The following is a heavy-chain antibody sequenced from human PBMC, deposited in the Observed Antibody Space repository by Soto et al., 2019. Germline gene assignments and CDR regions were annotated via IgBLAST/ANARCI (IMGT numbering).Heavy chain of an antibody. CDR3: AEGGNWKPSFDI. Sequence: PGGSLRLSCAASGVTFSSYVMSWVRQAPGKGLEWVSAISGSGGTTYYADSVKGRFTISRDNSKNTLYLQMSSLRAEDTAIYYCAEGGNWKPSFDIWGQGTLVSVYS. D-gene: IGHD1-1*01. V-gene: IGHV3-23*01. CDR1: GVTFSSYV. CDR2: ISGSGGTT. J-gene: IGHJ4*02.